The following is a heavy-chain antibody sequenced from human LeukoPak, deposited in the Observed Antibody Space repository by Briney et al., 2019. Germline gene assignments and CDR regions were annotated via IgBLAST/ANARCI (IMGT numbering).Heavy chain of an antibody. Sequence: GGSLRLSCAASGFTFSIHGMSWVRQAPGKGLEWVSTISGSGGSTYYADSVKGRFTISRDNYKNTLFLQMNSLRAEDTAVYYCAKSYSGSSPFDYWGQGTLVTVSS. CDR3: AKSYSGSSPFDY. D-gene: IGHD1-26*01. CDR1: GFTFSIHG. V-gene: IGHV3-23*01. J-gene: IGHJ4*02. CDR2: ISGSGGST.